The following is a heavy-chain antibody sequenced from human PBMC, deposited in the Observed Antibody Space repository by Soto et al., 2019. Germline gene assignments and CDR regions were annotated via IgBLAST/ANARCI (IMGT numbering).Heavy chain of an antibody. CDR2: IIPIFGTA. J-gene: IGHJ4*02. D-gene: IGHD4-17*01. CDR1: GGTFSSYA. CDR3: ASNYGDYSDPFDY. V-gene: IGHV1-69*13. Sequence: SVKVSCKASGGTFSSYAISWLRQSPGQGLEWMGGIIPIFGTANYAQKFQGRVTITADESTSTAYMELSSLRSEDTAVYYCASNYGDYSDPFDYWGQGTLVTVSS.